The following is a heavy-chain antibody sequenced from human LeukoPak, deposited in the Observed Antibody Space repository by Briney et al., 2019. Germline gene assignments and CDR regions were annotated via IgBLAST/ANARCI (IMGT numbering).Heavy chain of an antibody. D-gene: IGHD2-2*01. Sequence: SQTLSLTCTVSGASITHDDYYWSWIRQHPGKGLEWIGYIYFSGSTYYNPALKSRASVSVDTSKSQFSLRLTSVTAADTAVYYCARRAPFSNWFDPWGQGTLVIVSS. CDR1: GASITHDDYY. CDR2: IYFSGST. V-gene: IGHV4-31*03. CDR3: ARRAPFSNWFDP. J-gene: IGHJ5*02.